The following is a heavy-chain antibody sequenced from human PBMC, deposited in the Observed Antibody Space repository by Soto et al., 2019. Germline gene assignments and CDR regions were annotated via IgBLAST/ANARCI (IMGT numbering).Heavy chain of an antibody. CDR3: ASKCYYYALGHFDY. Sequence: SETLSLTCAVYGGSFSGYYWSWIRQPPGKGLEWIGEINHSGSTNYNPSLKSRVTISVDTSKNQFSLKLSSVTAADTAVYYCASKCYYYALGHFDYCGQGSLVTVSS. D-gene: IGHD5-12*01. CDR1: GGSFSGYY. V-gene: IGHV4-34*01. J-gene: IGHJ4*02. CDR2: INHSGST.